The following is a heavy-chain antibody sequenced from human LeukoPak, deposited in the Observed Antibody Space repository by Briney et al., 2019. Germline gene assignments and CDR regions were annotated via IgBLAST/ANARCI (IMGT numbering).Heavy chain of an antibody. V-gene: IGHV1-46*01. Sequence: ASVKVSCKASGYTFTSYYMHWVRQAPGQELEWMGIINPSGGSTSYAQKFQGRVTMTRDTSTSTVYMELSSLRSEDTAVYYCARDLRGYSYYYGMDVWGQGTTVTVSS. CDR1: GYTFTSYY. D-gene: IGHD5-12*01. J-gene: IGHJ6*02. CDR2: INPSGGST. CDR3: ARDLRGYSYYYGMDV.